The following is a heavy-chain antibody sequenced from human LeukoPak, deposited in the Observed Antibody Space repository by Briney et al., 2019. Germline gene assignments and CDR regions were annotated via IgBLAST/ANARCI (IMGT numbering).Heavy chain of an antibody. J-gene: IGHJ4*02. CDR3: ARDVDTAMVPHFDY. CDR1: GFTFSSYS. D-gene: IGHD5-18*01. CDR2: ISSSSSYI. V-gene: IGHV3-21*01. Sequence: GGSLRLSCAASGFTFSSYSMNWVRQAPGKGLEWVSSISSSSSYIYYADSVMGRFTISRDNAKNSLYLQMNSLRAEDTAVYYCARDVDTAMVPHFDYWGQGTLVTVSS.